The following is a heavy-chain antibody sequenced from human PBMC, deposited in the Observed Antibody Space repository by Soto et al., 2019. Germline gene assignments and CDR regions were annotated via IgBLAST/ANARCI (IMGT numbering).Heavy chain of an antibody. D-gene: IGHD6-6*01. CDR1: GYTFTGYY. CDR3: ARFRVGSSSSFDY. CDR2: INPNSGGT. V-gene: IGHV1-2*04. Sequence: ASVKVSCKASGYTFTGYYMHWVRQAPGQGLEWMGWINPNSGGTNYAQKFQGWVTMTRDTSISTAYMELSRLRSDDTAVYYCARFRVGSSSSFDYWGQGTLVTVSS. J-gene: IGHJ4*02.